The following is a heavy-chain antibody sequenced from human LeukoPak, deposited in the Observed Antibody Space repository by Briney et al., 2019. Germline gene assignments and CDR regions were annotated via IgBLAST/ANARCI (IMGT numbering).Heavy chain of an antibody. CDR3: ARKAGGINYGYDYFDY. CDR1: GGSISNYY. J-gene: IGHJ4*02. V-gene: IGHV4-4*07. Sequence: TPSETLSLTCTVSGGSISNYYWSWIRQPAGKGLEWLGLIYAGGGTNYNASLRGRGTMAVDTSKNHFSLRLTSMTAADTAAYYCARKAGGINYGYDYFDYWGQGILVTVSS. CDR2: IYAGGGT. D-gene: IGHD5-18*01.